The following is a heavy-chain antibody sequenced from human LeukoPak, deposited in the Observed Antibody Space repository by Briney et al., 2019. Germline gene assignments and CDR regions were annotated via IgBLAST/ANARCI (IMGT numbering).Heavy chain of an antibody. CDR1: GFTFSDYY. V-gene: IGHV3-11*04. CDR3: ARALHPGLVNRPDY. CDR2: ISSSGSTI. Sequence: GGSLRPSCAASGFTFSDYYMSWIRQAPGKGLEWVSYISSSGSTIYYADSVKGRFTISRDNAKNSLYLQMNSLRAEDTAVYYCARALHPGLVNRPDYWGQGTLVTVSS. D-gene: IGHD4-23*01. J-gene: IGHJ4*02.